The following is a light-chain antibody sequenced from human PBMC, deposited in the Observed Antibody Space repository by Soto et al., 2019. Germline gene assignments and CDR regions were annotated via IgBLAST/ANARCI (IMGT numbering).Light chain of an antibody. Sequence: EIVMTQSPATLSVSPGERATLTCRASQSVSSSLAWYQQKPGQAPRLLIYGASTRATGIPARFSGSRSGTEFTLIISSLQSEDFAVYYCQQYNNWPLYTFGQGTKLEIK. CDR3: QQYNNWPLYT. CDR2: GAS. CDR1: QSVSSS. J-gene: IGKJ2*01. V-gene: IGKV3-15*01.